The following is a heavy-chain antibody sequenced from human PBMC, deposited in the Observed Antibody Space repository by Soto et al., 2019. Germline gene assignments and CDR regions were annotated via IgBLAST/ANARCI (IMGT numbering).Heavy chain of an antibody. CDR2: IYPSDSDT. CDR3: ARAIEMAQIGWFDP. V-gene: IGHV5-51*01. D-gene: IGHD2-21*01. CDR1: GYSFTSXX. Sequence: SLKISCKASGYSFTSXXXXXVRQMPGKGLEWMGIIYPSDSDTRYRPSLLGQVTISADKSISTAYLQWRSLKASDTAIYYCARAIEMAQIGWFDPWGXXTXVTVSS. J-gene: IGHJ5*02.